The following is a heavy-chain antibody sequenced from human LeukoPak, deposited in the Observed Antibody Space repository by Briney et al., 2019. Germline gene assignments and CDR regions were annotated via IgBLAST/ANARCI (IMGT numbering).Heavy chain of an antibody. Sequence: ASVKVSCKASGYTFTGYYMHWVRQAPGQGLEWMGGIIPIFGTANYAQKFQGRVTITADKSTSTAYMELSSLRSEDTAVYYCARDRSEGANDAFDIWGQGTMVTVSS. CDR2: IIPIFGTA. J-gene: IGHJ3*02. V-gene: IGHV1-69*06. CDR3: ARDRSEGANDAFDI. D-gene: IGHD3-16*02. CDR1: GYTFTGYY.